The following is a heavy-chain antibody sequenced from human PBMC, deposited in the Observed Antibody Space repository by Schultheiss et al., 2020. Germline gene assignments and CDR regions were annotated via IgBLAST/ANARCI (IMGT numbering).Heavy chain of an antibody. D-gene: IGHD3-22*01. Sequence: GGSLRLSCAASGFTFSAYAMHWVRQAPGKGLVWVSRINSDGSSTSYADSVKGRFTISRDNAKNSLYLQMNSLRDEDTAVYYCASSSSGYYDYWGQGTLVTVSS. CDR2: INSDGSST. CDR3: ASSSSGYYDY. V-gene: IGHV3-74*01. J-gene: IGHJ4*02. CDR1: GFTFSAYA.